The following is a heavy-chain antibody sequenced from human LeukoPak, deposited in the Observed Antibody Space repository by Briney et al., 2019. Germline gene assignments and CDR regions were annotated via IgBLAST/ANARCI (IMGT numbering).Heavy chain of an antibody. CDR3: ARNLNPPIAVGGSDY. V-gene: IGHV3-21*01. D-gene: IGHD1-14*01. Sequence: GGSLRLSCAASGFRFSNYYMGWVRQAPGKGLEWVSSITPSSTYIYYAESMRGRFTVSRDNAKNSLYLQMNSLTAEDTAVYYCARNLNPPIAVGGSDYWGQGTLVTVSS. J-gene: IGHJ4*02. CDR1: GFRFSNYY. CDR2: ITPSSTYI.